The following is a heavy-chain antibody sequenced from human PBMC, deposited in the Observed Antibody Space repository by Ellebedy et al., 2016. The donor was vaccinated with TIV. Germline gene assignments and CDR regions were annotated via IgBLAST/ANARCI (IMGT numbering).Heavy chain of an antibody. D-gene: IGHD3-10*01. J-gene: IGHJ3*02. Sequence: SETLSLXXIVSGGSISSSYWTWIRQPPGKGLEWIGYIFYSGSTNYNPSLKSRVTISVDTSKNQFSLKLSSVTPADTAVYYCATAMVLGDPDAFDIWGQGTMVTVSS. CDR1: GGSISSSY. CDR3: ATAMVLGDPDAFDI. V-gene: IGHV4-59*01. CDR2: IFYSGST.